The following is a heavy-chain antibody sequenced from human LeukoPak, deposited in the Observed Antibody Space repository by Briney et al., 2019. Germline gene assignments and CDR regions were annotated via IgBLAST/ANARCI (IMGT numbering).Heavy chain of an antibody. V-gene: IGHV3-11*04. CDR1: GFIFSDYY. D-gene: IGHD5-12*01. CDR3: ARDGYITRSIDY. CDR2: ISNSAITT. Sequence: GGSLRLSCAASGFIFSDYYMSWIRQAPGKGLEWVSYISNSAITTYYADSVKGRFTISRDNAKNSLYLQMNSLRAEDTAVYYCARDGYITRSIDYWGQGTLVTVSS. J-gene: IGHJ4*02.